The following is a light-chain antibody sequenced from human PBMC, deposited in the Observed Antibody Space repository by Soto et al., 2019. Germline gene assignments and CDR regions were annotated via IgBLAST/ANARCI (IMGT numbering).Light chain of an antibody. V-gene: IGKV1-39*01. Sequence: DIQMTQSPSSLSASVGDRVTITCRASQSISSYLNSYQQKPGKAPKLLIYAASSLQSGVPSRFSGSGAGTDFTLTISSLQPEDFATYYCQQSYSTPLTLGGGTKVDIK. J-gene: IGKJ4*01. CDR2: AAS. CDR1: QSISSY. CDR3: QQSYSTPLT.